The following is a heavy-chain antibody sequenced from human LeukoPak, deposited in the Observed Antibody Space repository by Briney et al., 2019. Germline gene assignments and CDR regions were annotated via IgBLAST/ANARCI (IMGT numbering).Heavy chain of an antibody. V-gene: IGHV3-30*04. Sequence: GGSLRLSCGVSGFSFSIYTLHWVRQAPGKGLEWVAVISKDGSNTYYADSVKGRFTISRDNSKNTLYLQMNSLRAEDTAVYYCAKDRGYSYGYYYYYYMDVWGKGTTVTISS. D-gene: IGHD5-18*01. CDR1: GFSFSIYT. CDR3: AKDRGYSYGYYYYYYMDV. J-gene: IGHJ6*03. CDR2: ISKDGSNT.